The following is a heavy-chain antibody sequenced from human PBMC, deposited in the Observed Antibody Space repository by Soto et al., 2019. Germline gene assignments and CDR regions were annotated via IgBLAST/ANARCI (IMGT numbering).Heavy chain of an antibody. CDR2: ISGSGVST. CDR1: GFTFSSYA. V-gene: IGHV3-23*01. J-gene: IGHJ4*02. Sequence: GGSLRLSCAASGFTFSSYAMSWVRQGPGKGLEWVSAISGSGVSTYYADSVKGRFTISRDNSKNTLYLQMNSLRAEDTAVYYCAKGGCSSTSCYVDLYWGQGTLVTVSS. D-gene: IGHD2-2*01. CDR3: AKGGCSSTSCYVDLY.